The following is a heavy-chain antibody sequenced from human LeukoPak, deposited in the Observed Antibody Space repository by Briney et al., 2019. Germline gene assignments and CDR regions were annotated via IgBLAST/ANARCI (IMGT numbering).Heavy chain of an antibody. V-gene: IGHV3-49*04. D-gene: IGHD2-21*02. CDR2: IRSKAYGGTT. J-gene: IGHJ4*02. CDR3: TRDADSSSASYSHY. CDR1: GFTFSNYA. Sequence: GGSLRLSCAASGFTFSNYAMNWVRQAPGKGLEWVGFIRSKAYGGTTDYAASVKGRFSISRDDSKSIAYLQMNSLRTEDTAVYYCTRDADSSSASYSHYWGQGTLVTVSS.